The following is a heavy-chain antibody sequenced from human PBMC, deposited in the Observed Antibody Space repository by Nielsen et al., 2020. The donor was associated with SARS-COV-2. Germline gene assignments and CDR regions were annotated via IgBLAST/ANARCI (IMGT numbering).Heavy chain of an antibody. CDR2: INPSGGST. J-gene: IGHJ6*02. D-gene: IGHD5-18*01. V-gene: IGHV1-46*01. CDR3: ARSAWIRTGDYYYYGMDV. Sequence: ASVKVSCKASGYTFTSYYMHWVRQAPGQGLEWMGIINPSGGSTSYAQKFQGRVTITADESTSTAYMELSSLRSEDTAVYYCARSAWIRTGDYYYYGMDVWGQGTTVTVSS. CDR1: GYTFTSYY.